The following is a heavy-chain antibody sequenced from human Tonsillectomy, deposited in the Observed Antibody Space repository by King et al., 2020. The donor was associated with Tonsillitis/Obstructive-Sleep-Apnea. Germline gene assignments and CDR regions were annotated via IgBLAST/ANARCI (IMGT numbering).Heavy chain of an antibody. CDR1: GGTFSKFG. D-gene: IGHD3-22*01. V-gene: IGHV1-69*01. CDR3: ATDYYDGTGYYYHYFDF. Sequence: VQLVESGAEVKKPGSSVKVSCKASGGTFSKFGISWMRQAPGQGLEWMGWIVPIFETANYAQKFQGRVTITADESTNTAYMELSSLRSEDTAVYYCATDYYDGTGYYYHYFDFWGQGTLVTVSS. CDR2: IVPIFETA. J-gene: IGHJ4*02.